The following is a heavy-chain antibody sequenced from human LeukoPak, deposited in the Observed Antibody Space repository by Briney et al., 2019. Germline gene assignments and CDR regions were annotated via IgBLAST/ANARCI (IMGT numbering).Heavy chain of an antibody. CDR2: INPNSGGT. Sequence: ASVKASCKASGYTFTAYYMHWVRQAPGQGLEWMGWINPNSGGTNYAQKFQGRVTMTRDTSISTAYMELSRLRSDDTAVYYCARDRVVVPAAFDYWGQGTLVTVSS. V-gene: IGHV1-2*02. CDR3: ARDRVVVPAAFDY. J-gene: IGHJ4*02. D-gene: IGHD2-2*01. CDR1: GYTFTAYY.